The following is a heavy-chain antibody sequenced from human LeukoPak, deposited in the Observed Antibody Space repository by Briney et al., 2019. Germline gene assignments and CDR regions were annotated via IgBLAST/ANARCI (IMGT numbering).Heavy chain of an antibody. J-gene: IGHJ4*02. D-gene: IGHD2-15*01. V-gene: IGHV1-69*13. CDR2: ITPIFGTA. Sequence: SVKVSCKASGGTFSSYAISWVRQAPGQGLEWMGGITPIFGTANYAQKLQGRVTITADESTSTAYMELSSLRSEDTAVYYCATTPDIVVVVAAIRLDYWGQGTLVTVSS. CDR3: ATTPDIVVVVAAIRLDY. CDR1: GGTFSSYA.